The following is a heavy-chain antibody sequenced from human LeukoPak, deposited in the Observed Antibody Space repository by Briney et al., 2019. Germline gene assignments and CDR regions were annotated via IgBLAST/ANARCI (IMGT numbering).Heavy chain of an antibody. CDR3: ARVGYSGSHSPPFDP. D-gene: IGHD1-26*01. J-gene: IGHJ5*02. CDR2: INHAGNT. V-gene: IGHV4-34*01. CDR1: GGSFSDYY. Sequence: SETLSLTCAIYGGSFSDYYWSWIRQPPGKGLEWIGEINHAGNTNYNPSLKSRVTILVDTSKNQFSLKLSSVTAADTAVYYCARVGYSGSHSPPFDPWGQGTLVTVSS.